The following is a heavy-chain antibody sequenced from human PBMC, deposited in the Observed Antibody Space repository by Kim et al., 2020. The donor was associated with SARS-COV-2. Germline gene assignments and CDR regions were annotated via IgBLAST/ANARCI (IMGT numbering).Heavy chain of an antibody. CDR1: GFTFSSYA. D-gene: IGHD3-10*01. CDR3: AKCLMVRGVIIIGSWDV. Sequence: GGSLRLSCAASGFTFSSYAMSWVRQAPGKGLEWVSAISGSGGSTYYADSVKGRFTISRDNSKNTLYLQMNSLRAEDTAVYYCAKCLMVRGVIIIGSWDVWGQGTTVTVS. CDR2: ISGSGGST. V-gene: IGHV3-23*01. J-gene: IGHJ6*02.